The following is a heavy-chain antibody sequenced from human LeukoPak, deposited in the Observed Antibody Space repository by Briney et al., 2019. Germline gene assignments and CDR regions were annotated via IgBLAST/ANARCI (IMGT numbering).Heavy chain of an antibody. CDR1: GGTFSSYA. Sequence: ASVKVSCKASGGTFSSYAISWVRQAPGQGLEWMGGIIPIFGTANYAQKFQGRVTITTDESTSTAYMELSSLRSEDTAVYYCASYDNDFWSGYILAWGQGTLVTVSS. CDR2: IIPIFGTA. V-gene: IGHV1-69*05. D-gene: IGHD3-3*01. J-gene: IGHJ5*02. CDR3: ASYDNDFWSGYILA.